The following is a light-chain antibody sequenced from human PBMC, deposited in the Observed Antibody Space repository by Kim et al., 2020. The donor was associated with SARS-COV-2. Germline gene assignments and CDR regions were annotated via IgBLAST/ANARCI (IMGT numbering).Light chain of an antibody. CDR2: DVN. CDR3: ASYTSRRALGV. Sequence: QAKTPSCTGASDDSRGFDVVSWYQQHPANPPKIILLDVNSRPSGVSLRFAGSKSGNTASLTISGLQREDGSDYCCASYTSRRALGVFGTGTRVTVL. CDR1: SDDSRGFDV. V-gene: IGLV2-14*04. J-gene: IGLJ1*01.